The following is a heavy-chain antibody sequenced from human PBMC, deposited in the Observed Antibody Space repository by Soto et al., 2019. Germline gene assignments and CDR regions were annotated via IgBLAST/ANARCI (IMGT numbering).Heavy chain of an antibody. Sequence: SETLSLTCTVSGGSISSYYWSWIRQPPGKGLEWIGYIYYSGSTNYNPSLKSRVTISVDTSKNQFSLKLSSVTAADTAVYYCARVRYCSSTSCYGHNWFDPWGQGTLVTVSS. CDR1: GGSISSYY. CDR2: IYYSGST. J-gene: IGHJ5*02. V-gene: IGHV4-59*01. D-gene: IGHD2-2*01. CDR3: ARVRYCSSTSCYGHNWFDP.